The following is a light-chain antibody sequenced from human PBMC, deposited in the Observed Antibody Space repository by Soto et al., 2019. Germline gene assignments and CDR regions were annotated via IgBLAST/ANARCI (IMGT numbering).Light chain of an antibody. CDR1: QSVSSSY. Sequence: EIVLTQSPGTLSLSPGERATLSCGASQSVSSSYLAWYQQKPGQAPRLLIYGASSRPTGIPDRFSGSGSGTDFTLTISRLEPEDFAVYYCQQYGSSSTFGQGKRLEIK. J-gene: IGKJ5*01. CDR2: GAS. V-gene: IGKV3-20*01. CDR3: QQYGSSST.